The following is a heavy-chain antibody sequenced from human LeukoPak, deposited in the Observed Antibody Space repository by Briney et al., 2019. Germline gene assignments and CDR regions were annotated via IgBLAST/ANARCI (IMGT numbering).Heavy chain of an antibody. D-gene: IGHD2-15*01. V-gene: IGHV1-18*01. CDR2: ISAYNGDT. CDR3: ARGDCSGGSCFLPEYFQH. J-gene: IGHJ1*01. Sequence: GASVKVSCKASGYTLTSFSVSWVRQAPGQGLEWMGWISAYNGDTNYAQKLQGRVTMTTDTSTNTAYMELRSLRSDDTAVHYCARGDCSGGSCFLPEYFQHWGQGTLVTVSS. CDR1: GYTLTSFS.